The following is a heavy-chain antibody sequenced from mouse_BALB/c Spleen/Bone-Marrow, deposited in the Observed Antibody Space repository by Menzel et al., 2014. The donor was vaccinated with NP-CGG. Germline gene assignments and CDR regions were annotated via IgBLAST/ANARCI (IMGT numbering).Heavy chain of an antibody. Sequence: VQLKQSGPERVKPGPSVKISCKPSGYTFTDYTMHWGKQSHGKSLEWIGHINPNIGGTNYNQKFKGKATLTLDKSSRTAYMELRSLTSEDSAVYYCTRSRYGDYWGQGTTLTVSS. V-gene: IGHV1-18*01. D-gene: IGHD2-14*01. J-gene: IGHJ2*01. CDR3: TRSRYGDY. CDR1: GYTFTDYT. CDR2: INPNIGGT.